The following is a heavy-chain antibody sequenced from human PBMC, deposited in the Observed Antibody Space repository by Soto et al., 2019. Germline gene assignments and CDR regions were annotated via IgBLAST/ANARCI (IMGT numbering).Heavy chain of an antibody. D-gene: IGHD4-4*01. J-gene: IGHJ4*02. Sequence: SETLSLTCTVSGGSISSGNYYWSWIRQPPGKGLEWIGYIYYSGSTYYNPSLKSRVTISVDTSKNQFSLKLSSVTAADTAVYYCARVGNADYSNFDWGQGTLVTVSS. CDR2: IYYSGST. V-gene: IGHV4-30-4*01. CDR3: ARVGNADYSNFD. CDR1: GGSISSGNYY.